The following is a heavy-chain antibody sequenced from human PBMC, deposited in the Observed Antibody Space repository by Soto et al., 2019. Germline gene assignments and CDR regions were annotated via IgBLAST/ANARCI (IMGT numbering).Heavy chain of an antibody. CDR3: ASDGHRNDRMGDEPAPIGTFDY. V-gene: IGHV1-69*01. D-gene: IGHD1-1*01. Sequence: QVQLVQSGAEVKKPGSSVKVSCKASGGTFSSYAISWVRQAPGQGLEWMGGIIPIFGTANYAQKFQGRVTITADESTSTAYMELSSLRSEDTAVYYCASDGHRNDRMGDEPAPIGTFDYWGQGTLVTVSS. CDR1: GGTFSSYA. J-gene: IGHJ4*02. CDR2: IIPIFGTA.